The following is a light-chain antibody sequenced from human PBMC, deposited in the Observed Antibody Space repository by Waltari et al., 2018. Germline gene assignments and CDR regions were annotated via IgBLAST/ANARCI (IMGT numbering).Light chain of an antibody. CDR3: QVWDTSSDHPYV. V-gene: IGLV3-21*02. Sequence: SYVLTQPPSVSVAPGQTATITCGGTNIGRDSVHWYQQKPGQAPVLVVYDDSDRPSGIPERFSVTKSGNTATLTSSSVEDGDEADYYCQVWDTSSDHPYVFGTGTKVTVL. J-gene: IGLJ1*01. CDR1: NIGRDS. CDR2: DDS.